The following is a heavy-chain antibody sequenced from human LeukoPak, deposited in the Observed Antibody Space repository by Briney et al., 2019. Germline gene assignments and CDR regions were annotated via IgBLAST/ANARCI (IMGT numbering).Heavy chain of an antibody. V-gene: IGHV3-48*01. J-gene: IGHJ6*02. D-gene: IGHD6-13*01. CDR1: GFTFSAYA. Sequence: GGSLRLSCGASGFTFSAYAFNWVRQAPGKGLQWVSYISSTGATIYYADTVKGRFTTSRDNAKNSLYLQMTSLRAEDTAVYYCARDLGTAAAGTVYYYGMDVWGQGTTVTVSS. CDR3: ARDLGTAAAGTVYYYGMDV. CDR2: ISSTGATI.